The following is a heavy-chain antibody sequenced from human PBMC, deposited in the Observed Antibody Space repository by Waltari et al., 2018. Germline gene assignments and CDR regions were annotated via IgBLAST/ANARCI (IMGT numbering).Heavy chain of an antibody. D-gene: IGHD6-6*01. CDR3: ARETGSSSEAY. Sequence: QVQLVESGGGVVQPGGSLRLSCAASGFTFSRYGMHWVRQAPGKGLGWVAVIWFDGSNKFYADSVRGRFTISRDNSKNTLYLLMNSLRADDTAVYYCARETGSSSEAYWGQGTLVTVSS. CDR2: IWFDGSNK. J-gene: IGHJ4*02. V-gene: IGHV3-33*01. CDR1: GFTFSRYG.